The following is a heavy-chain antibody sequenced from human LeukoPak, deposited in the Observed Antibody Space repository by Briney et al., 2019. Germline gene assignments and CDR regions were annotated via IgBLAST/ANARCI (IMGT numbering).Heavy chain of an antibody. CDR3: ARGPPYGSRSDYFDS. Sequence: GGSLRLSCAASGFDFSNYAMYWVRQAPGKGLEWVTFIRYDGNTKYYADSVKGRFTISRDNSKNTLFLQMESLRRDDSAVYFCARGPPYGSRSDYFDSWGQGTLVTVSA. V-gene: IGHV3-30*02. D-gene: IGHD3-10*01. J-gene: IGHJ4*02. CDR2: IRYDGNTK. CDR1: GFDFSNYA.